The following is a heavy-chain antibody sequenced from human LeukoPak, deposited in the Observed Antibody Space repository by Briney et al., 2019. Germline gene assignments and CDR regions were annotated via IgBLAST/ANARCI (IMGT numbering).Heavy chain of an antibody. J-gene: IGHJ5*02. CDR2: ISAYNGNT. V-gene: IGHV1-18*01. D-gene: IGHD2-15*01. CDR3: ARDRRYCSGGSCYRDTNWFDP. Sequence: ASVKVSCKASGYTFTSHGISWVRQAPGQGLEWIGWISAYNGNTNYAQKLQGRVTMTTDTSTSTAYMELRSLRSDDTAVYYCARDRRYCSGGSCYRDTNWFDPWGQGTLVTVSS. CDR1: GYTFTSHG.